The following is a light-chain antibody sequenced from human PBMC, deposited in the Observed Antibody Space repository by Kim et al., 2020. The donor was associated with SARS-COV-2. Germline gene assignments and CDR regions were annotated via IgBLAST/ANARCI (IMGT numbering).Light chain of an antibody. J-gene: IGLJ2*01. CDR3: QSGRL. CDR2: EDN. V-gene: IGLV6-57*03. Sequence: ETPGKTVTISCTRSSGRIDSNFVQWYQQRPGSAPTSVIYEDNQRPSWVPDRFSGSIDDSSNSASLTISGLKTEDEADYYCQSGRLFGGGTQLTVL. CDR1: SGRIDSNF.